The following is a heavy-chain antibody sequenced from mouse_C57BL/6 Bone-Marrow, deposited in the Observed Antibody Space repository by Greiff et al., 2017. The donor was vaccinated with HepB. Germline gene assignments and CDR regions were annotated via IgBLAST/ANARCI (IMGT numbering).Heavy chain of an antibody. J-gene: IGHJ2*01. Sequence: EVQVVESGGDLVKPGGSLKLSCAASGFTFSSYGMSWVRQTPDKRLEWVATISSGGSYTYYPDSVKGRFTISRDNAKNTLYLQMSSLKSEDTAMYYCARLYYSNYTYYFDYWGQGTTLTVSS. V-gene: IGHV5-6*01. CDR3: ARLYYSNYTYYFDY. D-gene: IGHD2-5*01. CDR1: GFTFSSYG. CDR2: ISSGGSYT.